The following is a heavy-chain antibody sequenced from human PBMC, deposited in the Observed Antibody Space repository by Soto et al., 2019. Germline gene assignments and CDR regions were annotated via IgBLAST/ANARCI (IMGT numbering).Heavy chain of an antibody. V-gene: IGHV1-69*04. Sequence: ASVKVSCKAPGGTFSTYIISWVRQAPGQGLEWMGRIIPIPDITNYAHKFQGRVTVTADRSTSTAYMELTSLKSEDTAVYYCARDRITTRGDAFDLWGQGTMVTVSS. CDR1: GGTFSTYI. CDR2: IIPIPDIT. CDR3: ARDRITTRGDAFDL. J-gene: IGHJ3*01. D-gene: IGHD3-3*01.